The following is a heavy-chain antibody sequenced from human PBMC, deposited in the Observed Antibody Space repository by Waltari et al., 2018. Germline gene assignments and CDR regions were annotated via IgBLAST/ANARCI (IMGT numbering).Heavy chain of an antibody. Sequence: EVLLLASGGGLGQPVGTLPPSCSASGVLFKESAVSWVRQAPGKGLEWVSTNSAAATDTVDADSGKGRFSISRVNSESSVVLQMSGLRADDTATYYCAKSSGEVTAITSDFWGRGTRVTVSS. CDR3: AKSSGEVTAITSDF. CDR2: NSAAATDT. CDR1: GVLFKESA. D-gene: IGHD2-21*02. J-gene: IGHJ4*02. V-gene: IGHV3-23*01.